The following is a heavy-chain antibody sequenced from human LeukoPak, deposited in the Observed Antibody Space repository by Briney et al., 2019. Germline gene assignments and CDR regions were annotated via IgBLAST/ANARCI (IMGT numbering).Heavy chain of an antibody. CDR2: ISSSSSTI. J-gene: IGHJ4*02. CDR1: GFTFSSYS. V-gene: IGHV3-48*04. D-gene: IGHD1-26*01. Sequence: GGSLRLSCAASGFTFSSYSMNWVRQAPGKGLEWVSFISSSSSTIYYADSVKGRFTISRVNAKNSLYLQMNSLRAEDTAVYYCARDRGGSYSAIDYWGQGTLVTVSS. CDR3: ARDRGGSYSAIDY.